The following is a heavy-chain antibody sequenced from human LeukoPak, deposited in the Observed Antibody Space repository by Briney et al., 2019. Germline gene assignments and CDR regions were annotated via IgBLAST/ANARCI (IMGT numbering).Heavy chain of an antibody. J-gene: IGHJ4*02. CDR1: GGSISSSSYY. CDR2: IYYSGST. CDR3: ARDDYYGSGSYYNGQDY. Sequence: SETLSLTCTVSGGSISSSSYYWGWIRQPPGKGLEWIGSIYYSGSTYYNPSLKSRVTISVDTSKNQFSLKLSSVTAADTAVYYCARDDYYGSGSYYNGQDYWGQGTLVTVSS. V-gene: IGHV4-39*07. D-gene: IGHD3-10*01.